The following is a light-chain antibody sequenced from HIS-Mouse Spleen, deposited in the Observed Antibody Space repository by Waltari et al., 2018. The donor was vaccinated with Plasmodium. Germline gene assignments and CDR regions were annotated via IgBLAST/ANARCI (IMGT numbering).Light chain of an antibody. CDR3: MQGTHWPSPT. V-gene: IGKV2-30*01. Sequence: DVVMTQSPLSLPVTLGQPASISCRSSQSLVYSEGNTYLNWFQQRPGQSPRRLIYKVSNRDSGVPDRFSGSGSGTDFTLKISRVEAEDVGVYYCMQGTHWPSPTFGPGTKVDIK. J-gene: IGKJ3*01. CDR2: KVS. CDR1: QSLVYSEGNTY.